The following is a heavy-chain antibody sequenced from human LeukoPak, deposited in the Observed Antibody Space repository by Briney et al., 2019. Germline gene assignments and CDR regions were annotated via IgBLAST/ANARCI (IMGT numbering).Heavy chain of an antibody. J-gene: IGHJ4*02. CDR2: INPSGGST. CDR1: GYTFTSYY. V-gene: IGHV1-46*01. Sequence: ASVKVSCKASGYTFTSYYMHWVRQAPGQGLEWMGIINPSGGSTSYAQKFQGRVTMTRDMSTSTVYMELSSLRSEDTAVYYCARGIPKRIVVVITRGGYFDYWGQGTLVTVSS. D-gene: IGHD3-22*01. CDR3: ARGIPKRIVVVITRGGYFDY.